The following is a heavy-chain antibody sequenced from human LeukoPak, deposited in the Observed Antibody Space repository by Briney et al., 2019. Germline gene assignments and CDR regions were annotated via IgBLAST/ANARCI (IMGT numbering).Heavy chain of an antibody. Sequence: PSETLSLTCTVSGGSISISYYWGWVRQPPGKALEWIGNIFYSGSTYYSPSLKSRVTISLDTSRNQFSLKLDSVTAADTAVYYCAKSNGYGLIDIWGQGTMVTVSS. J-gene: IGHJ3*02. CDR2: IFYSGST. V-gene: IGHV4-39*07. D-gene: IGHD3-22*01. CDR3: AKSNGYGLIDI. CDR1: GGSISISYY.